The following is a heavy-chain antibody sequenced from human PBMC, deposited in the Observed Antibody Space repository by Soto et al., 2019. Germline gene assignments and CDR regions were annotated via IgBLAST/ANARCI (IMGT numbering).Heavy chain of an antibody. V-gene: IGHV2-5*02. D-gene: IGHD6-19*01. CDR3: AHGGSGWRLEYFQH. J-gene: IGHJ1*01. CDR1: GFSLSTSGVG. CDR2: IYWDDDK. Sequence: QITLKESGPTLVKPTQTLTLTCTFSGFSLSTSGVGVGWIRQPPGKALEWLALIYWDDDKRYSPSLKSRLTITKDTSKNQVVLTMTNMDPVDTATYYCAHGGSGWRLEYFQHWGQGTLVTVSS.